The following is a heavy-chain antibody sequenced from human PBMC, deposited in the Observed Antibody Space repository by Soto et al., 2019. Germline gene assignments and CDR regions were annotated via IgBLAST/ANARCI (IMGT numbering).Heavy chain of an antibody. CDR2: INAGNGNT. Sequence: ASVKVSCKASGYTFTSYAMHWVRQAPGQRLEWMGWINAGNGNTKYSQRFQGRVTITRDTSASTAYVELSSLRSEDTAVYYCARDSAGAAGTVHYYYGMDVWGQGTTVTVSS. CDR3: ARDSAGAAGTVHYYYGMDV. CDR1: GYTFTSYA. D-gene: IGHD6-13*01. V-gene: IGHV1-3*01. J-gene: IGHJ6*02.